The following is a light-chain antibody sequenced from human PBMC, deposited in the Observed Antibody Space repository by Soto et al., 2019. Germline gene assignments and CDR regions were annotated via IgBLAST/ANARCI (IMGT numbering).Light chain of an antibody. Sequence: QSVLTQPDSVSGSPVRSITISCAGTGSDVGAYNLVSWYQQHPGKAPKPIICEVNTRPSGISNRFSGSKSGDTASLTISGLQAEDEADYFCCSYAGTVAYVFGTVTKVTVL. CDR2: EVN. CDR1: GSDVGAYNL. J-gene: IGLJ1*01. V-gene: IGLV2-23*02. CDR3: CSYAGTVAYV.